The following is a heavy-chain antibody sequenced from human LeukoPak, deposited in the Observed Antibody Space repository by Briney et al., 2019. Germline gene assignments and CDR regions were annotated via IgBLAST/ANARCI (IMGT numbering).Heavy chain of an antibody. CDR3: ARARGYLNWFDP. CDR2: IYYSGST. D-gene: IGHD5-18*01. Sequence: SETLSLTCTVSGGSISSSSYYWGWIRQPPGKGLEWIGSIYYSGSTYYNPSLKCRVTISVDTSKNQFSLKLSSVTAADTAVYYCARARGYLNWFDPWGQGTLVTVSS. CDR1: GGSISSSSYY. J-gene: IGHJ5*02. V-gene: IGHV4-39*07.